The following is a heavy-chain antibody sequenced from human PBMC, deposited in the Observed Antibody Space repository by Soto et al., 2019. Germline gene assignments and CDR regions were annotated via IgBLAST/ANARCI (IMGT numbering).Heavy chain of an antibody. D-gene: IGHD3-9*01. CDR1: GFTFSNYA. Sequence: PGGSLRLSCAASGFTFSNYAMSWVRQAPGKGLEWVSAISGSGGGTYYADAVKGRFTISRDISKNMLYMQMNSLRAEDTAIYYCAKDTMDILTGYAPGPFDYWGQGILVTVS. CDR3: AKDTMDILTGYAPGPFDY. V-gene: IGHV3-23*01. J-gene: IGHJ4*02. CDR2: ISGSGGGT.